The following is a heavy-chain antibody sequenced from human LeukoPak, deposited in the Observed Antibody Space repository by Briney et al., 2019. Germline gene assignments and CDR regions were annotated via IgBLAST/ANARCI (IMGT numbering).Heavy chain of an antibody. CDR2: IFYSGST. Sequence: SETLSLTCIVSGGSISPYYWSWIRQPPGSGLEWIAYIFYSGSTSYNPSLKSRVAISVDTSNNEVSLKLSSVTAADTAVYYCARHGYCSGGSCYWDYWGQGTLVTVSS. V-gene: IGHV4-59*08. CDR1: GGSISPYY. CDR3: ARHGYCSGGSCYWDY. D-gene: IGHD2-15*01. J-gene: IGHJ4*02.